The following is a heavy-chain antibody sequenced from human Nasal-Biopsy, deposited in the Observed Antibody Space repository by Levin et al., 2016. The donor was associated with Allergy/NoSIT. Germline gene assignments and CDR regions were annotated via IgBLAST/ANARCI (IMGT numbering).Heavy chain of an antibody. CDR3: ASYDDTGYYYIEH. V-gene: IGHV4-39*07. J-gene: IGHJ4*02. CDR1: GGSISTSNYY. D-gene: IGHD3-9*01. CDR2: FYYSESS. Sequence: SETLSLTCTVSGGSISTSNYYWGWIRQPPGKGLEWIGSFYYSESSYYSSSLKSRVTISVDTSKNQLSLKLTSVTAADTAVYYCASYDDTGYYYIEHWGQGIPVTVSS.